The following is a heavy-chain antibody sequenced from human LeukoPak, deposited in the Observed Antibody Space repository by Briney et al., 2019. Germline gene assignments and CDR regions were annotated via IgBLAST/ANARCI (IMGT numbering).Heavy chain of an antibody. CDR1: GLTFSNYA. CDR3: ARPDRIAAAGTSSAFDI. J-gene: IGHJ3*02. Sequence: AGGSLRLSCAASGLTFSNYAMSWVRQAPGKGLEWVSLIGGSGVNTFYADSVKGRFTISRDNSKNTLYLQMNSLRAEDTAVYYCARPDRIAAAGTSSAFDIWGQGTMVTVSS. D-gene: IGHD6-13*01. V-gene: IGHV3-23*01. CDR2: IGGSGVNT.